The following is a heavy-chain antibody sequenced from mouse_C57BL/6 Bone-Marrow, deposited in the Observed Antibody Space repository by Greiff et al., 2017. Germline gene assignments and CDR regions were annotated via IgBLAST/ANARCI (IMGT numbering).Heavy chain of an antibody. CDR2: IDPSDSYT. J-gene: IGHJ2*01. CDR1: GYTFTSYW. V-gene: IGHV1-50*01. D-gene: IGHD1-1*01. Sequence: QVHVKQPGAELVKPGASVKLSCKASGYTFTSYWMQWVKQRPGQGLEWIGEIDPSDSYTNYNQKFKGKATLTVDTSSSTAYMQLSSLTSEDSAVYYCARSPLRYYFDYWGQGTTLTVSS. CDR3: ARSPLRYYFDY.